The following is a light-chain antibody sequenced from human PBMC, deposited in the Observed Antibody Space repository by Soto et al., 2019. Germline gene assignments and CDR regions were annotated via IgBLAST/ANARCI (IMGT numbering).Light chain of an antibody. V-gene: IGLV2-14*01. J-gene: IGLJ1*01. CDR1: RSDIGSYNY. CDR2: GVS. Sequence: QSVLTQPASVSGSPGQSITISCSGTRSDIGSYNYVAWYQQFPGKTPKILIYGVSNRPSRVSSRFSGSKSGTTASLTISGLQAEDAADYYCISYTVSSTSYAVGIRTK. CDR3: ISYTVSSTSYA.